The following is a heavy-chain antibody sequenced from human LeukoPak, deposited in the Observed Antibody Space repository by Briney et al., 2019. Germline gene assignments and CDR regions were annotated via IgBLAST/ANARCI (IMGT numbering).Heavy chain of an antibody. CDR2: IFHSGTT. Sequence: ASETLSLTCTVSDEVITSNNWWSWVRQSPGKGLEWIGEIFHSGTTRYKASLESRVTMLLDKSKNQFSLRLNSMTAADTAVYYCARGKVVAGTPGQNSWDHWGQGTLVTVSS. CDR1: DEVITSNNW. J-gene: IGHJ4*02. CDR3: ARGKVVAGTPGQNSWDH. V-gene: IGHV4-4*02. D-gene: IGHD6-19*01.